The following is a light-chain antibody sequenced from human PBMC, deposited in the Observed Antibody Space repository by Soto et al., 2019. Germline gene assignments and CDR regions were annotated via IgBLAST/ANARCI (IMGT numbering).Light chain of an antibody. Sequence: MLKQSPDTLSLSQGERATLSCRARPSIRNNYLAWYRLKPGQAPRLLIYGASTRATGLPDRFSGSASGADFTLTISRLEPEDFAVYYCHQYDTSWTFGQGTKVDIK. J-gene: IGKJ1*01. CDR1: PSIRNNY. CDR3: HQYDTSWT. CDR2: GAS. V-gene: IGKV3-20*01.